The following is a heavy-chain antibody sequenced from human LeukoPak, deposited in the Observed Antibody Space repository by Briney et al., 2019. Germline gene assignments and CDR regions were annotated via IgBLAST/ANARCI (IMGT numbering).Heavy chain of an antibody. J-gene: IGHJ5*02. CDR1: GYSFTSYW. V-gene: IGHV5-51*01. CDR2: IYPGDSDT. CDR3: ARLIAVAGTWFDP. Sequence: GESLKISCKGSGYSFTSYWIGWVRQLPGKGLEWMGIIYPGDSDTRYSTSYQGQVTISADKSISTAYLQWSSLKASDTAMYYCARLIAVAGTWFDPWGQGTLVTVSS. D-gene: IGHD6-19*01.